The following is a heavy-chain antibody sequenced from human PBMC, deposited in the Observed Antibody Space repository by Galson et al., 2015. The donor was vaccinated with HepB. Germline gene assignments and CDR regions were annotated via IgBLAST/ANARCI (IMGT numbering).Heavy chain of an antibody. V-gene: IGHV3-48*01. D-gene: IGHD3-10*01. CDR3: ARVDYGSESYYAFDY. Sequence: SLRLSCAASGFTFSSYSMNWVRQAPGKGLEWVSYISSSSSTIYYADSVKGRFTISRDNAKNSLYLQMNSLRAEDTAVYYCARVDYGSESYYAFDYWGQGTLVTVSS. CDR2: ISSSSSTI. CDR1: GFTFSSYS. J-gene: IGHJ4*02.